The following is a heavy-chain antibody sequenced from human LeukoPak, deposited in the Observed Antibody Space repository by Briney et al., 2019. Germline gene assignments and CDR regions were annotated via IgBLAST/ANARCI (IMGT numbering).Heavy chain of an antibody. J-gene: IGHJ4*02. CDR1: GYSISSGYY. Sequence: SETLSLICTVSGYSISSGYYWSWIRQPPGKGLEWIGYIYYSGSTNYNPSLKSRVTISVDTSKNQFSLKLSSVTAADTAVYYCARAWFNGYSYGFFDYWGQGTLVTVSS. V-gene: IGHV4-61*01. CDR2: IYYSGST. CDR3: ARAWFNGYSYGFFDY. D-gene: IGHD5-18*01.